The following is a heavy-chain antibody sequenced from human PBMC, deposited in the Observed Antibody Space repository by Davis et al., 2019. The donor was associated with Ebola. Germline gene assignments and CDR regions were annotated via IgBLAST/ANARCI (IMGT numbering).Heavy chain of an antibody. CDR2: ISSSSSYI. V-gene: IGHV3-21*04. CDR1: VITFSSYA. J-gene: IGHJ6*04. CDR3: ARGACSGGSCYSRYYYYYGMDV. Sequence: PGGSLRLSCTDSVITFSSYAMNWVRQAPGKGLEWVSSISSSSSYIYYADSVKGRFTISRDNAKNSLYLQMNSLRSEDTAVYYCARGACSGGSCYSRYYYYYGMDVWGKGTTVTVSS. D-gene: IGHD2-15*01.